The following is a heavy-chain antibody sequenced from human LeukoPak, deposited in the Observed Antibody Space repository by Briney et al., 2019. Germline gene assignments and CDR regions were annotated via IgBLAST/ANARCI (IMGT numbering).Heavy chain of an antibody. V-gene: IGHV3-74*01. CDR2: ITGDGSST. CDR1: GFTFSNYF. CDR3: ARDHRDYYFDY. Sequence: GGSLRLSCTASGFTFSNYFMHWVRQVPGEGPVWVSRITGDGSSTSYADSVKGRFTISRDNAKNTLYLQMNSLRAEDTAVYYCARDHRDYYFDYRGQGTLVTVSS. J-gene: IGHJ4*02.